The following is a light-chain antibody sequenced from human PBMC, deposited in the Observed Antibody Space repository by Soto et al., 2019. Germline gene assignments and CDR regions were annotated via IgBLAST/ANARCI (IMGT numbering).Light chain of an antibody. CDR2: EVS. J-gene: IGLJ2*01. CDR1: SSFVGGYKY. V-gene: IGLV2-14*01. Sequence: QSALTQPASVSGSPGQSITISCTGTSSFVGGYKYVSWYQQHPDKAPKLIIFEVSNRSSGISSLFSGSKSGNTASLTISGLQAEDEADYYCASYTSSSTSVIFGRGTQLTVL. CDR3: ASYTSSSTSVI.